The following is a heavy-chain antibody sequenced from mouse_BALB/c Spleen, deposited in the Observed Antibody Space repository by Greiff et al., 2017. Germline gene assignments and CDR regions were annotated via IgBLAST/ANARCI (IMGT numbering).Heavy chain of an antibody. V-gene: IGHV1S22*01. J-gene: IGHJ4*01. CDR3: TRWELFYYAMDY. Sequence: LQQPGSELVRPGASVKLSCKASGYTFTSYWMHWVKQRPGQGLEWIGNIYPGSGSTNYDEKFKSKATLTVDTSSSTAYMQLSSLTSEDSAVYYCTRWELFYYAMDYWGEGTSVTVSS. CDR2: IYPGSGST. D-gene: IGHD4-1*01. CDR1: GYTFTSYW.